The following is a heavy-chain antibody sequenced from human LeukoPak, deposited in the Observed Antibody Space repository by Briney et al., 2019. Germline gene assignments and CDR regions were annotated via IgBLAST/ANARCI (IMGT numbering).Heavy chain of an antibody. CDR2: IYYSGST. J-gene: IGHJ6*03. CDR1: GGSISSYY. D-gene: IGHD3-9*01. Sequence: SETLSLTCTVSGGSISSYYWSWIRQPPGKGLEWIGYIYYSGSTNYNPSLKSRVTISVDTSKNQFSLKLSSVTAGDTAVYYCARERYDILTGYSTSYYYYMDVWGKGTTVTVSS. CDR3: ARERYDILTGYSTSYYYYMDV. V-gene: IGHV4-59*01.